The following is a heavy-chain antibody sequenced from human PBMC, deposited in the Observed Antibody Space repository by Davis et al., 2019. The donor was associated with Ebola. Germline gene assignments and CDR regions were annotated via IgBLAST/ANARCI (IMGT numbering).Heavy chain of an antibody. D-gene: IGHD2-15*01. CDR3: ARDGGGYCSGGSCYEGDAFDI. Sequence: PGGSLRLSCAASGFTFSDHYMDWVRQAPGEGLEWVGRSSHNTEYAASVKGRFTVSRDDSKSTLYLQMNSLRAEDTAVYYCARDGGGYCSGGSCYEGDAFDIWGQGTMVTVSS. V-gene: IGHV3-72*01. J-gene: IGHJ3*02. CDR2: SSHNT. CDR1: GFTFSDHY.